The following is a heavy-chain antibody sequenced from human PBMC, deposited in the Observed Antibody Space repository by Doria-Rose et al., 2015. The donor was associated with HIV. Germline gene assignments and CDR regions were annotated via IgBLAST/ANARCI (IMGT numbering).Heavy chain of an antibody. CDR2: MFSDDAR. J-gene: IGHJ4*02. CDR3: ARIKSSRWYHKYYFDS. V-gene: IGHV2-26*01. CDR1: GVSLSSPGMG. Sequence: QVTLKESGPVLVKPTETLTLTCTVSGVSLSSPGMGVSWIRQPPGKALEWLANMFSDDARSYKTSLKSRITISRGTSKSQVVLTMTDMDPVDTATYYCARIKSSRWYHKYYFDSWGQGTLVIVSA. D-gene: IGHD6-13*01.